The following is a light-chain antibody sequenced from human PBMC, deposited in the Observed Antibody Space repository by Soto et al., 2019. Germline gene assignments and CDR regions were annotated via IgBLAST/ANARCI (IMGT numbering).Light chain of an antibody. Sequence: QSVLTQPPSASGTPGQRVTISCSGSTSNIGSNYVYWYQQLPGAAPRLLIYRDNQRPSGVPDRFSASKSGTSASLAISGLRSEDEADFYCATWDDSLSILLFGGGTKLTVL. CDR2: RDN. CDR1: TSNIGSNY. V-gene: IGLV1-47*01. CDR3: ATWDDSLSILL. J-gene: IGLJ2*01.